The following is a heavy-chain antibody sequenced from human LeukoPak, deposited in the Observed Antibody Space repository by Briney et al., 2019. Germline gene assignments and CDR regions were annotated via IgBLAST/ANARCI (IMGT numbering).Heavy chain of an antibody. Sequence: GGSLRLSCAASGFTFSSYRMSWVRQAPGKGLEWVANIKQDGSEKYYVDSVKGRFTISRDNAKNSLYLQMNSLRAEDTAVYYCARGTEGYDYVWGSYRYLDYWGQGTLVTVSS. CDR1: GFTFSSYR. D-gene: IGHD3-16*02. V-gene: IGHV3-7*03. CDR2: IKQDGSEK. J-gene: IGHJ4*02. CDR3: ARGTEGYDYVWGSYRYLDY.